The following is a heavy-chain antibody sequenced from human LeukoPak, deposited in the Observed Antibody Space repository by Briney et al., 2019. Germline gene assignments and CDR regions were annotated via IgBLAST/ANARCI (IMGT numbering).Heavy chain of an antibody. CDR1: GFTFSSYE. J-gene: IGHJ4*02. Sequence: GGSLRLSCAASGFTFSSYELNWVRQAPGKGLEWVSVIYSGGSTYYADSVKGRFTISRDNSKNTLYLQMNSLRAEDTAVYYCASHPAGLYFDYWGQGTLVTVSS. V-gene: IGHV3-53*01. CDR3: ASHPAGLYFDY. CDR2: IYSGGST.